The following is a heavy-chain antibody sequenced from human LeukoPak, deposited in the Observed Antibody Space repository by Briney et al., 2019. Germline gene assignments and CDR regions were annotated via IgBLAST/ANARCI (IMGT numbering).Heavy chain of an antibody. CDR2: TYYRSNWYT. D-gene: IGHD3-10*01. CDR3: AREGKDAFDI. CDR1: GDSVSSNSPA. Sequence: SQTLSLTCAISGDSVSSNSPAWNWIRQSPSRGLEWLGRTYYRSNWYTDYALSMKSRITINPDSSKNQFSLQLNSVTPEDTAVYYCAREGKDAFDIWGQGTMVIVSS. J-gene: IGHJ3*02. V-gene: IGHV6-1*01.